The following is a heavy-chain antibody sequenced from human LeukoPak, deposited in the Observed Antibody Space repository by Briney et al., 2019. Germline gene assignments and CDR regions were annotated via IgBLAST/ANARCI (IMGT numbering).Heavy chain of an antibody. V-gene: IGHV3-66*01. CDR1: GFTVSSNY. D-gene: IGHD5-12*01. J-gene: IGHJ4*02. CDR2: IYSGGST. CDR3: AKERGYSGYAYFDY. Sequence: GGSLRLSCAASGFTVSSNYMSWVRQAPGKGLEWVSVIYSGGSTYYADSVKGRFTISRDNSKNTLYLQMNSLRAEDTAVYYCAKERGYSGYAYFDYWGQGTLVTVSS.